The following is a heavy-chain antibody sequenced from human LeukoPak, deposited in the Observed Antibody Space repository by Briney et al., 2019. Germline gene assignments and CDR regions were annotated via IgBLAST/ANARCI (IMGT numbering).Heavy chain of an antibody. CDR1: GFTFSRYW. D-gene: IGHD3-3*01. V-gene: IGHV3-7*01. CDR3: ARGVPYASWSGPHYSDY. Sequence: GGSLRLSCAASGFTFSRYWMSWVRQAPGKGLEWVANIKQDGSQKYYVDSVKGRFSISRDNAKNSLYLQMNSLRAEDTAVYYCARGVPYASWSGPHYSDYWGQGTLVTVSS. CDR2: IKQDGSQK. J-gene: IGHJ4*02.